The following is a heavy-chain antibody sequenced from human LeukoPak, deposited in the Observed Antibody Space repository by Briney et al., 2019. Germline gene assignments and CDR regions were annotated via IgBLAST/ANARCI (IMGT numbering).Heavy chain of an antibody. CDR1: GFTFKDYG. CDR2: INWNGGGT. J-gene: IGHJ6*02. CDR3: AKHMRATNTYSFFGLDV. V-gene: IGHV3-9*01. D-gene: IGHD1-26*01. Sequence: SRGPLRLSCAATGFTFKDYGMDWVWQPPGKGLEWVSSINWNGGGTDYADSVKGRFTISRDNAKNSLYLQLSSLRPEDTALYYCAKHMRATNTYSFFGLDVWGQGTTVTVSS.